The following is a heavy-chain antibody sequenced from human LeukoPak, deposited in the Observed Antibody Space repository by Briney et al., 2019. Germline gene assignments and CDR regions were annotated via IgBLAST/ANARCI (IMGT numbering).Heavy chain of an antibody. V-gene: IGHV3-30*04. CDR1: GFTFSNYA. Sequence: PGRSLRLSCAASGFTFSNYAMHWVRQAPGKGLEWVALISYDGSNKYYADCVKGRFTISRDNSKNTVYLRMNGLRAEDTAVYYCARTSGGWTFDIWGQGTMVTVSS. CDR2: ISYDGSNK. J-gene: IGHJ3*02. D-gene: IGHD6-19*01. CDR3: ARTSGGWTFDI.